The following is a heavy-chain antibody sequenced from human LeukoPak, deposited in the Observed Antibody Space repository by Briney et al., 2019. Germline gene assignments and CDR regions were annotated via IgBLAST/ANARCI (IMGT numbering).Heavy chain of an antibody. CDR2: IKPDGSQN. Sequence: PGGSLRLSCVASGFTFSNYWMSWVRQAPGKGLEWVANIKPDGSQNDYVGSVKGRFTISRDNAKNSLYLQLNSLRAKDTAVYYCARERTSSSTTTAHYYGMDVWGQGTTVTVSS. D-gene: IGHD6-13*01. CDR1: GFTFSNYW. V-gene: IGHV3-7*01. CDR3: ARERTSSSTTTAHYYGMDV. J-gene: IGHJ6*02.